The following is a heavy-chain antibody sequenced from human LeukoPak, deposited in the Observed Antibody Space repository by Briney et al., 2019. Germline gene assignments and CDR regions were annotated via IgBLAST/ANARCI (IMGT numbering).Heavy chain of an antibody. CDR3: ATSRSPNYYDSSGYYYDTGAFDI. Sequence: PGGSLRLSCAASGFTFGDYYMSWIRQAPGKGLEWVSYISSSGSTIYYADSVKGRFTISRDNAKNSLYLQMNSLRAEDTAVYYCATSRSPNYYDSSGYYYDTGAFDICGQGTMVTVSS. D-gene: IGHD3-22*01. J-gene: IGHJ3*02. V-gene: IGHV3-11*01. CDR1: GFTFGDYY. CDR2: ISSSGSTI.